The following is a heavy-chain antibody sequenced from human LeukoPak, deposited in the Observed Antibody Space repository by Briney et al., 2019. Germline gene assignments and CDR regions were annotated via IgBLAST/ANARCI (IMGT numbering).Heavy chain of an antibody. CDR3: ARDPQSSGSVDFDY. D-gene: IGHD1-26*01. J-gene: IGHJ4*02. CDR2: INPNNGAT. Sequence: ASVKVSCKTSGYTFTDYYMHWVRQAPGQGLEWVGWINPNNGATNYAQKFQGRVTMTRDTSISTVYMELSRLRSDDTTVYYCARDPQSSGSVDFDYWGQGTLVTVSS. V-gene: IGHV1-2*02. CDR1: GYTFTDYY.